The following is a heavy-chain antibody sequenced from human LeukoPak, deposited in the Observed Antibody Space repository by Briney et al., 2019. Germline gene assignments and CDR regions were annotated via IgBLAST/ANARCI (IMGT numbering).Heavy chain of an antibody. V-gene: IGHV4-59*01. D-gene: IGHD6-19*01. CDR1: GGSISTYY. Sequence: SETLSLTCTVSGGSISTYYWTWIRQPAGKGLEWIGNVYYSGSTNYNPSLKSRVTISVDTSKNQFSPKLRSVTAADTAVYYCATSQSWLVPYSFDYWGQGTLVTVSS. CDR3: ATSQSWLVPYSFDY. CDR2: VYYSGST. J-gene: IGHJ4*02.